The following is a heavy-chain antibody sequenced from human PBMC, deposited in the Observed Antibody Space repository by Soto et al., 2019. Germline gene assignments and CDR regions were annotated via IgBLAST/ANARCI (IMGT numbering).Heavy chain of an antibody. Sequence: GGSLRLSCAASGFTFSSYAMSWVRQAPGKGLEWVSAISGSGGSTYYADSVKGRFTISRDNSKNTLYLQMNSLRAEDTAVYYCASELICGGDCYDLYYMDVWGKGTTVTVSS. CDR3: ASELICGGDCYDLYYMDV. CDR1: GFTFSSYA. CDR2: ISGSGGST. V-gene: IGHV3-23*01. D-gene: IGHD2-21*01. J-gene: IGHJ6*03.